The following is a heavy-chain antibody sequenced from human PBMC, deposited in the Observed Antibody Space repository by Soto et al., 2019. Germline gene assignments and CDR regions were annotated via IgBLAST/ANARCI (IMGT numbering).Heavy chain of an antibody. CDR2: IIPGSGDK. CDR1: PSAFRGFD. D-gene: IGHD6-6*01. CDR3: ARHDSSSRRFDY. J-gene: IGHJ4*01. Sequence: KVPPNLCPSAFRGFDMLWVRQAPGHSLQWMGWIIPGSGDKKYSQRFRGRLTFTWDTSASTGYMELSSLRSEYTADYSCARHDSSSRRFDYWG. V-gene: IGHV1-3*01.